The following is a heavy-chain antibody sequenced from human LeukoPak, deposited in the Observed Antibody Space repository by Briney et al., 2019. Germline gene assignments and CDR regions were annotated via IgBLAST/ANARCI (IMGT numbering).Heavy chain of an antibody. Sequence: PGGSLRLSCAASGFTFSSYWMAWVRQAPGKGLVWVSRINSDGSSTSYADSVKGRFTISRDNAKNTLYLQMNSLRAEDTAVYYCARDEFREGVDYWGQGTLVTVSS. CDR1: GFTFSSYW. CDR2: INSDGSST. D-gene: IGHD3-10*01. CDR3: ARDEFREGVDY. V-gene: IGHV3-74*01. J-gene: IGHJ4*02.